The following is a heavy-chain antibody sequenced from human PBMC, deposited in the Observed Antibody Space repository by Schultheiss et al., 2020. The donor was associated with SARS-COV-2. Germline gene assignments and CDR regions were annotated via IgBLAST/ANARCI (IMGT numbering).Heavy chain of an antibody. J-gene: IGHJ5*02. D-gene: IGHD2-2*01. CDR2: ISYDGSNK. CDR3: AKGDIVVVPAAHTKPLNWFDP. V-gene: IGHV3-30*18. CDR1: GFTFSSYS. Sequence: GESLKISCAASGFTFSSYSMNWVRQAPGKGLEWVAVISYDGSNKYYADSVKGRFTISRDNAKNSLYLQMNSLRAEDTAVYYCAKGDIVVVPAAHTKPLNWFDPWGQGTLVTVSS.